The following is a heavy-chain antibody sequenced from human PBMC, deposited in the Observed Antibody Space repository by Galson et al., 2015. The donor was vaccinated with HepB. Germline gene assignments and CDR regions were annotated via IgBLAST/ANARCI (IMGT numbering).Heavy chain of an antibody. J-gene: IGHJ6*02. CDR3: AKDRSRGPITMIVVVRNYGMDV. V-gene: IGHV3-23*01. CDR2: ISGSGGST. D-gene: IGHD3-22*01. Sequence: SLRLSCAASGFTFSSYAMSWVRQAPGKGLEWVSAISGSGGSTYYADSVKGRFTISRDNSKNTLYLQMNSLRAEDTAVYYCAKDRSRGPITMIVVVRNYGMDVWGQGTTVTVSS. CDR1: GFTFSSYA.